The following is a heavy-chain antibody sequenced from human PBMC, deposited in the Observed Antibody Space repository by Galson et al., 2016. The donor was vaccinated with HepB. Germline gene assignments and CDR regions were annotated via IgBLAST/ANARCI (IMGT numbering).Heavy chain of an antibody. Sequence: TLSLTCTVSGASINSASFYWTWVRQPAGKGLEWIGRFYTSEITNYNPSLRGRVTISADASKSQFSLELASATAADTAVYYCAREIVTQTLDNWGQGTLVTVSS. J-gene: IGHJ4*02. CDR2: FYTSEIT. CDR3: AREIVTQTLDN. CDR1: GASINSASFY. D-gene: IGHD2-15*01. V-gene: IGHV4-61*02.